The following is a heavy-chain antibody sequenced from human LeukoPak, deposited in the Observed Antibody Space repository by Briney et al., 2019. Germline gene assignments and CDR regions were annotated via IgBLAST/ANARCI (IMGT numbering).Heavy chain of an antibody. Sequence: ASVKVSCKASGYMFTDYYMHWVRQAPGQGLEWMGWINPKSGGTNYAQKFQGRVTMTRDTSINTGYMDLSGLRSDDTAVYFCARDLGEIAMAGTFSTQSHFDRWGQGTLVTVSS. J-gene: IGHJ4*02. CDR1: GYMFTDYY. CDR2: INPKSGGT. CDR3: ARDLGEIAMAGTFSTQSHFDR. V-gene: IGHV1-2*02. D-gene: IGHD6-19*01.